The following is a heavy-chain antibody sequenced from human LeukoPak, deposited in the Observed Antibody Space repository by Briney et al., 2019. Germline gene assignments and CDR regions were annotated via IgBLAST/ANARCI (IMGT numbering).Heavy chain of an antibody. CDR1: GFSVSRKH. Sequence: GGSLRLSCAASGFSVSRKHMNWVRQAPGKGLEWVSAISGSGGSTYYADSVKGRFTISRDNSKNTLYLQMNSLRAEDTAVYYCAKASRVVRGVTDAFDIWGQGTMVTVSS. V-gene: IGHV3-23*01. CDR2: ISGSGGST. D-gene: IGHD3-10*01. CDR3: AKASRVVRGVTDAFDI. J-gene: IGHJ3*02.